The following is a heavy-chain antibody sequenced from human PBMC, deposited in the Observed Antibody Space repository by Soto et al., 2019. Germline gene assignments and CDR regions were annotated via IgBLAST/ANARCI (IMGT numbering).Heavy chain of an antibody. D-gene: IGHD1-7*01. V-gene: IGHV5-51*01. CDR3: AIHNGTTTGMDV. Sequence: PGESLKISCQGSGYSFTTYWIAWVRQLPGKGLEWVGIIYPGDSDTRYSPSFQGQVTMSADKSISTAYLQWSSLKASDTAIYYCAIHNGTTTGMDVWGQGTTVTVSS. J-gene: IGHJ6*02. CDR2: IYPGDSDT. CDR1: GYSFTTYW.